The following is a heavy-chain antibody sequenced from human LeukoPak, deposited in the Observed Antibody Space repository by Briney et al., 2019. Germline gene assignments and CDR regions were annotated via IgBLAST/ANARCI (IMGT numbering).Heavy chain of an antibody. CDR1: GFTFSNYG. V-gene: IGHV3-30*18. CDR3: AKGVVAATNAAYYGMDV. J-gene: IGHJ6*02. D-gene: IGHD2-15*01. CDR2: ITYNESAK. Sequence: GGSLRLSCAASGFTFSNYGMHWVRQPPGKGLEWVAVITYNESAKYYADAVKGRFNICRDNCKDTLYLQMNSLRPEDTAVYYCAKGVVAATNAAYYGMDVWGQGTTVTVSS.